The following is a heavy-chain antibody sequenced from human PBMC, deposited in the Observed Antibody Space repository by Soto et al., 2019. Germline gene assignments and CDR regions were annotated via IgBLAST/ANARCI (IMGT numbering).Heavy chain of an antibody. V-gene: IGHV1-69*01. Sequence: QVQLVQSEAEVKKPGSSVKVSCKASGGTFSSYDISWVRQAPGQGLEWMGGIIPIFGTANYAQKFQGRVTITADESTSTAYMELSSLRSEDTAVYYCARVTYYYDSSGYYMGLWGQGTLVTVSS. CDR2: IIPIFGTA. D-gene: IGHD3-22*01. J-gene: IGHJ4*02. CDR1: GGTFSSYD. CDR3: ARVTYYYDSSGYYMGL.